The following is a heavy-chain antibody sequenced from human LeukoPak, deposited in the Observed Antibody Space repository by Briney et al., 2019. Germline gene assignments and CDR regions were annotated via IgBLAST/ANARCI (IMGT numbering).Heavy chain of an antibody. CDR3: ARDFPRGNAFDI. J-gene: IGHJ3*02. CDR1: GHTFTSYG. Sequence: ASMKGSCKASGHTFTSYGIRWVRQATGQGLEWMGWISAYNGNTNYAQKLQCRVTMTTDISTSTAYMELRSLRSDDTAVYYCARDFPRGNAFDIWGQGTMVTVSS. CDR2: ISAYNGNT. D-gene: IGHD2-15*01. V-gene: IGHV1-18*01.